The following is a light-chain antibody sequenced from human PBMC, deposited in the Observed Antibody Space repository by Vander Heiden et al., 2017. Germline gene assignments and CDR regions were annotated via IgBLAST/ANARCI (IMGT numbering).Light chain of an antibody. CDR3: QQYGSSPRYT. Sequence: EIVLTQSPGTLSLSPGERATLSCRASQSVSSSYLAWYQQKPGQAPRLLIYGASSRATGIPDRFSGSGSGTDFTLTISRREPEDFAVYYCQQYGSSPRYTFGQGTKLXIK. CDR1: QSVSSSY. J-gene: IGKJ2*01. V-gene: IGKV3-20*01. CDR2: GAS.